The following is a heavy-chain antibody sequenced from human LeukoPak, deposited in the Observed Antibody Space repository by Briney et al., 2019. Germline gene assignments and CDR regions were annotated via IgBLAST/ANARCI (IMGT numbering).Heavy chain of an antibody. D-gene: IGHD2-15*01. CDR3: ARGLVVRRDSNWFDP. CDR2: IYYSGST. J-gene: IGHJ5*02. CDR1: GGSISSGGYY. Sequence: SETLSLTCTVSGGSISSGGYYWSWIRQHPGKGLEWIGYIYYSGSTYYNPSLKSRVTISVDTSKNQFSLKLSPVTAADTAVYYCARGLVVRRDSNWFDPWGQGTLVTVSS. V-gene: IGHV4-31*03.